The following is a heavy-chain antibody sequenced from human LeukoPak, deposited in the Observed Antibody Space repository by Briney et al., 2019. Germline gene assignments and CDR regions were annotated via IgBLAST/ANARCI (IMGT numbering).Heavy chain of an antibody. Sequence: GGSLRLSCAASGFTFSSYGMSWVRQAPGKGLEWVSAISGSGDRTYYADSVKGRFTISRDNSKNTLYLQMNSLRAEDTAVYYCASESGSHLGAFDIWGQGTMVTVSS. CDR2: ISGSGDRT. D-gene: IGHD1-26*01. J-gene: IGHJ3*02. V-gene: IGHV3-23*01. CDR3: ASESGSHLGAFDI. CDR1: GFTFSSYG.